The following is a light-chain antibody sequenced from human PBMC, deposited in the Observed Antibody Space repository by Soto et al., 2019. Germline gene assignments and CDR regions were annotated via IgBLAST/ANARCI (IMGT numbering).Light chain of an antibody. CDR1: SGHSNYA. V-gene: IGLV4-69*01. CDR2: LNRDGSH. CDR3: QAWGTGLVI. Sequence: QSVLTQSPSASASLGASVKLTCTLSSGHSNYAIARHQQQPEKGPRYLMKLNRDGSHSKGDGIPNRFSGSSAGAERYLTISCLQSEDEGDDSRQAWGTGLVIFGGGTKLPVL. J-gene: IGLJ2*01.